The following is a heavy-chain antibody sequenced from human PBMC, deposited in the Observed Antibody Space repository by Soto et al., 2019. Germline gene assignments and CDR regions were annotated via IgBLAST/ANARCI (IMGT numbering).Heavy chain of an antibody. CDR3: ARGYSGSLAGFDP. CDR2: YSGFT. J-gene: IGHJ5*02. CDR1: GCSITTYQ. D-gene: IGHD5-12*01. V-gene: IGHV4-59*01. Sequence: SETLSLTCTVSGCSITTYQWSWIRQPPGKGLEWIGGYSGFTNYNPSLESRATISVDHSKNQFFLTLRSVTAADTAVYYCARGYSGSLAGFDPWGQGTLVTVSS.